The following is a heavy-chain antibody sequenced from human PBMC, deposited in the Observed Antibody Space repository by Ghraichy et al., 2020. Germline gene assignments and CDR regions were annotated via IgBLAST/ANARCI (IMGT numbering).Heavy chain of an antibody. Sequence: GESLNISCAASGFTFSSYVMSWVRQAPGKGLEWVSAISGSGDDTHYADSVKGRITISRDNSKNMLYLQLNSLRAEDTAVYFCAKDRYCSGGSCYSAMDVWGQGTTVTVSS. CDR2: ISGSGDDT. D-gene: IGHD2-15*01. CDR1: GFTFSSYV. J-gene: IGHJ6*02. CDR3: AKDRYCSGGSCYSAMDV. V-gene: IGHV3-23*01.